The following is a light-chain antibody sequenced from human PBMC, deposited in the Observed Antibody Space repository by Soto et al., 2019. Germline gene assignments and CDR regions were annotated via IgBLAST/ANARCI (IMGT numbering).Light chain of an antibody. J-gene: IGKJ4*01. CDR3: QQYARSPLT. CDR2: GAS. V-gene: IGKV3-20*01. CDR1: QTVSGDY. Sequence: EIVLRQSPGTLSLSPGERATLSCRASQTVSGDYLVWYQQKPGQAPRLVIYGASSRATGIPDRFNGSGSGTDFSLTISRLEPEDFAVYFCQQYARSPLTFGGGTKVDIK.